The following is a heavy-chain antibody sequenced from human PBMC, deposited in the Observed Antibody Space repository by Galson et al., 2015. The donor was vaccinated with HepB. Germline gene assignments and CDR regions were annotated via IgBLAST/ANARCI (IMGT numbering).Heavy chain of an antibody. D-gene: IGHD3-16*02. V-gene: IGHV3-30*04. CDR1: GFTFSSYA. J-gene: IGHJ4*02. CDR3: VRTHYDYVWGSYGYSDY. CDR2: ISYDGSNK. Sequence: SLRLSCAASGFTFSSYAMHWVRQAPGKGLEWVAVISYDGSNKYYADSVKGRFTISRDNSKNTLYLQMNSLRAEDTAVYYCVRTHYDYVWGSYGYSDYWGQGILVTVSS.